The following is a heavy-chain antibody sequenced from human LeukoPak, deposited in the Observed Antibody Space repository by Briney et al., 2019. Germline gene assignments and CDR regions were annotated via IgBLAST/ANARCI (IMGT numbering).Heavy chain of an antibody. D-gene: IGHD3-10*01. V-gene: IGHV3-9*01. CDR2: VNWNSATL. J-gene: IGHJ6*02. CDR3: TKDISSGRPAPYGMDV. Sequence: GRSLRVSCAASGFTFGAYCMHWVRQPPGKRLQWVSAVNWNSATLHYADSVRGRFTISRDNAKNTLYLQMNSLRVEDTAFYFCTKDISSGRPAPYGMDVWGHGTTVTVSS. CDR1: GFTFGAYC.